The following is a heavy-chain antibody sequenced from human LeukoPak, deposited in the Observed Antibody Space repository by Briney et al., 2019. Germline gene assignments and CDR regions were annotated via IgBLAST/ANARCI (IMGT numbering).Heavy chain of an antibody. J-gene: IGHJ4*02. CDR3: ARGRYVTTRGGAAAGFLDY. CDR2: INHGGST. CDR1: GGSFSGHY. D-gene: IGHD6-13*01. Sequence: SETLSLTCAVSGGSFSGHYWNWIRQPPGKGLEWIGEINHGGSTNYNPSLKSRVTISVDTSQKQFSLRLSSVTAADTAVYYCARGRYVTTRGGAAAGFLDYWGQGTLVTVST. V-gene: IGHV4-34*01.